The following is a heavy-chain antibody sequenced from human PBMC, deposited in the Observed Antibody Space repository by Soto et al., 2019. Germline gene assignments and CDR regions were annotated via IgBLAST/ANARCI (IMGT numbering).Heavy chain of an antibody. V-gene: IGHV4-30-2*01. J-gene: IGHJ4*02. CDR3: ARGLGGIPLDY. CDR2: IYHSGRT. CDR1: GGSISSGGYS. D-gene: IGHD2-15*01. Sequence: QLQLQESGSGLVKPSQTLSLTCAVSGGSISSGGYSWSWIRQPPGKGLEWIGYIYHSGRTYYNPSLKSRATISVDRSKNQFSLKLSSVTAADTAVYSCARGLGGIPLDYWGQGTLVTVSS.